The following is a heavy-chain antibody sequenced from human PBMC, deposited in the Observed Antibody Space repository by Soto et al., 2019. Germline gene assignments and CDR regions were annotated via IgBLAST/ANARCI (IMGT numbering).Heavy chain of an antibody. Sequence: PGGSLRLSCAASGFTFSSYGMHWVRQAPGKGLEWVAVIWYDGGNKYYADSVKGRFTISRDDSKNTLYLQMNSLRAEDTAVYYCTSSNWYEGYQLDYWGQGTLVTVSS. D-gene: IGHD6-13*01. J-gene: IGHJ4*02. CDR1: GFTFSSYG. CDR2: IWYDGGNK. CDR3: TSSNWYEGYQLDY. V-gene: IGHV3-33*01.